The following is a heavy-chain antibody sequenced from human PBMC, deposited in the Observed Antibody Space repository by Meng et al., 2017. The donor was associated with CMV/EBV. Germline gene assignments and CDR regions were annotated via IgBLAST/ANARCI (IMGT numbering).Heavy chain of an antibody. CDR3: ARHGMWLIRNAY. CDR2: IYYSKST. J-gene: IGHJ4*02. CDR1: VDPTNSANNI. Sequence: LLVHPSGQGLVKPSETPSPTSSASVDPTNSANNIWGWIRQPPGKGLEWIASIYYSKSTYDNPSLKSRVTIAVDTSKNQFSLRLSSVTAADTAVYYCARHGMWLIRNAYWGQGTLVTVSS. D-gene: IGHD2-21*01. V-gene: IGHV4-39*07.